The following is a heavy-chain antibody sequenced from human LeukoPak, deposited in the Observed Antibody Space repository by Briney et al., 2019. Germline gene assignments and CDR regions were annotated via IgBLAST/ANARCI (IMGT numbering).Heavy chain of an antibody. CDR2: INSDGSMT. V-gene: IGHV3-74*01. J-gene: IGHJ6*04. D-gene: IGHD4-17*01. Sequence: GGSLRLSCAVSGFTFSTYWTHWVRQSPGKGLVWVSRINSDGSMTNYADSVKGRFTISRDNAKNTLYLQMNSLRAEDTAVYYCVREQTSVTAFGMDVWGKGTTVTVSS. CDR3: VREQTSVTAFGMDV. CDR1: GFTFSTYW.